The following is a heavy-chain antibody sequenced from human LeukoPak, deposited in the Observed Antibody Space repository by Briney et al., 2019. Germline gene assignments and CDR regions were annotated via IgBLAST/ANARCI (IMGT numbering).Heavy chain of an antibody. V-gene: IGHV4-31*03. J-gene: IGHJ4*02. CDR1: GGSISSGGHF. CDR2: IYYSGTT. D-gene: IGHD3-22*01. Sequence: SETLSLTCTVSGGSISSGGHFWSWIRQHPGKGLEWIGYIYYSGTTYYNPSLKIRVTISVDTSKNQFSLKLSSVTAADTAVYYCARHDSSGQFDYWGQGTLVTVAS. CDR3: ARHDSSGQFDY.